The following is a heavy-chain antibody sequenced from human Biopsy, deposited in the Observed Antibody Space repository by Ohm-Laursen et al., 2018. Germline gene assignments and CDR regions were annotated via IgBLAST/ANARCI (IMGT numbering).Heavy chain of an antibody. CDR1: GGPFSSYY. J-gene: IGHJ3*02. CDR2: IYNTGST. D-gene: IGHD3-22*01. CDR3: ARNPPPYSYDGSGISDGFDI. V-gene: IGHV4-59*07. Sequence: SDTLSLTCTVSGGPFSSYYWNWIRQPPGKGLEWIGYIYNTGSTIYNPSIKSRVIMSLDTSKTQFSLSLSSVTAADTAVYYCARNPPPYSYDGSGISDGFDIWGQGTMVTVSS.